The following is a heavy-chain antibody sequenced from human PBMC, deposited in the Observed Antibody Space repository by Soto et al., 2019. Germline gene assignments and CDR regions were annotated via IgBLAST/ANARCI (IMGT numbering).Heavy chain of an antibody. J-gene: IGHJ6*02. Sequence: EVQLVESGGGLVQPGGSLRLSCAASGFDFDKYEMNWVRQAPGKGLEWISFISYSGSTIYFADSVRGRFSISRDNSKNSLFLQKSSLRAEDSAIYYCSRGAGFFYGVDVWGQGTTVTVSS. V-gene: IGHV3-48*03. CDR3: SRGAGFFYGVDV. CDR1: GFDFDKYE. CDR2: ISYSGSTI.